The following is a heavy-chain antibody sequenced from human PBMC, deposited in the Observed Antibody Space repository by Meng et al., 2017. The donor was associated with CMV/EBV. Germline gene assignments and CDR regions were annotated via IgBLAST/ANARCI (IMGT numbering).Heavy chain of an antibody. J-gene: IGHJ4*02. CDR1: GFTFSSYS. CDR2: ISSSSSYI. Sequence: GESLKISCAASGFTFSSYSMNWVRQAPGKGLEWVSSISSSSSYIYYADSVKGRFTISRDNAKNSLYLQMNSLRVEDTAVYFCATDTRGYFDYWGQGTGTLVTVSS. V-gene: IGHV3-21*01. D-gene: IGHD3-10*01. CDR3: ATDTRGYFDY.